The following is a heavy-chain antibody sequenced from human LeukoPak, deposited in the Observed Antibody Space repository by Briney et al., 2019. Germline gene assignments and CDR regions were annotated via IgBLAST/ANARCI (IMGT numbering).Heavy chain of an antibody. CDR1: GGTFSSYA. D-gene: IGHD3-22*01. V-gene: IGHV1-69*13. CDR2: IIPIFGTA. J-gene: IGHJ4*02. CDR3: ARDLSYYYDSSGYYPLGY. Sequence: SVKVSFKASGGTFSSYAISWVRQAPGQGLEWMGGIIPIFGTANYAQKFQGRVTITADESTSTAYMELSSLRSEDTAVYYCARDLSYYYDSSGYYPLGYWGQGTLVTVSS.